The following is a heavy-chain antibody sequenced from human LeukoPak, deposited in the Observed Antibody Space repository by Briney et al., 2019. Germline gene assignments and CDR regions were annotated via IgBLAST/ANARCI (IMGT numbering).Heavy chain of an antibody. CDR3: AAGFIWFGEFLL. CDR2: FDPEDGET. J-gene: IGHJ4*02. V-gene: IGHV1-24*01. D-gene: IGHD3-10*01. CDR1: GYTLTELS. Sequence: ASVKVSCKVSGYTLTELSMHWVRQAPGKGLEWMGGFDPEDGETIYAQKFQGRVTMTEDTSTDTAYMELSSLRSEDTAVYYCAAGFIWFGEFLLWGQGTLVTVSS.